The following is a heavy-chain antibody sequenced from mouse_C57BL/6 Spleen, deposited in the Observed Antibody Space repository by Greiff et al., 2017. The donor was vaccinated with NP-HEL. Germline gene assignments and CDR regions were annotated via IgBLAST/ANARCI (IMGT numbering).Heavy chain of an antibody. CDR1: GFTFSDYY. CDR2: INSDGSST. V-gene: IGHV5-16*01. CDR3: ARDKGLTGYYYAMDY. D-gene: IGHD4-1*01. Sequence: EVMLVESEGGLVQPGSSMKLSCTASGFTFSDYYMAWVRQVPEKGLEWVANINSDGSSTYYLDSLKSRFIISRDNAKNILYLQMSSLKSEDTATYYGARDKGLTGYYYAMDYWGQGTSVTVSS. J-gene: IGHJ4*01.